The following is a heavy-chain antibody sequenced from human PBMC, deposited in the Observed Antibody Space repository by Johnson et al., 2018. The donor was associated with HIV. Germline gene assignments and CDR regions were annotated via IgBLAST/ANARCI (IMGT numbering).Heavy chain of an antibody. CDR1: GFTFSDFY. CDR3: ASLSSSLFGAFDI. CDR2: ISTSGSNI. J-gene: IGHJ3*02. V-gene: IGHV3-11*01. Sequence: QVQLVESGGGVVQPGRSLRLSCTASGFTFSDFYMSWIRQAPGKGLEWVSYISTSGSNIYYADSVRGRFTISRDNSKNTLFLQMNNRRAEDTAVYYCASLSSSLFGAFDIWGQGTMVTVSS. D-gene: IGHD6-13*01.